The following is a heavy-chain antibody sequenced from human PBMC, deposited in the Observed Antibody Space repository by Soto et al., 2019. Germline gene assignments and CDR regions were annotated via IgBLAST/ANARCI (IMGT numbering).Heavy chain of an antibody. J-gene: IGHJ4*02. CDR3: AREGNYHEF. D-gene: IGHD3-10*01. CDR1: GFPFGIYT. V-gene: IGHV3-21*01. Sequence: GSLRLSCETSGFPFGIYTMNWVRQAPGKGLEWVSSISSSGTYIDYADSVEGRSAISRDDAKNSVFLEMTSLRVDDTAVYYCAREGNYHEFWGQGTLVTVSS. CDR2: ISSSGTYI.